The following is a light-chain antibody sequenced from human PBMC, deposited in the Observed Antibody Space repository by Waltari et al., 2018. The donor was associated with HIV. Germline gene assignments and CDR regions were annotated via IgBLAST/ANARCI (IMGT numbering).Light chain of an antibody. V-gene: IGLV2-14*03. Sequence: QSALTQPSSVSGSPGQSITISCTGTSSEVGAYNYVSWYQLHPGKAPKLMIYDVSNRPSGVSDRFSGSKSANTASLTISGLQAEDEAHYYCSSYTSSSTVVFGGGTKLTVL. CDR1: SSEVGAYNY. CDR2: DVS. J-gene: IGLJ2*01. CDR3: SSYTSSSTVV.